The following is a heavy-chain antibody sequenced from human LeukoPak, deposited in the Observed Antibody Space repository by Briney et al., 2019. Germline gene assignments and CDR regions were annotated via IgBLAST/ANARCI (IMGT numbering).Heavy chain of an antibody. CDR3: ARPYYYGSGSYFGLSQ. CDR1: GYTFTSYD. D-gene: IGHD3-10*01. V-gene: IGHV1-18*01. J-gene: IGHJ4*02. CDR2: ISAYNGNT. Sequence: GASVKVSCKASGYTFTSYDINWVRQATGQGLEWMGWISAYNGNTNYAQKLQGRVTMTTDTSTSTAYMELRSLRSDDTAVYYCARPYYYGSGSYFGLSQWGQGTLVTVSS.